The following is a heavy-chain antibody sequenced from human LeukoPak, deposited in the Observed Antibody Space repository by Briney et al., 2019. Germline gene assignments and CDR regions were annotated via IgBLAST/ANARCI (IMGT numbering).Heavy chain of an antibody. D-gene: IGHD6-13*01. J-gene: IGHJ4*02. V-gene: IGHV3-23*01. Sequence: PGGSLRLSCAASGFTFSSYSMNWVRQAPGKGLEWVSAISGSGGSTYYADSVKGRFTISRDNSKNTLYLQMNSLRAEDTAVYYCAKDTYSGSWYRPNYWGQGTLVTVSS. CDR2: ISGSGGST. CDR3: AKDTYSGSWYRPNY. CDR1: GFTFSSYS.